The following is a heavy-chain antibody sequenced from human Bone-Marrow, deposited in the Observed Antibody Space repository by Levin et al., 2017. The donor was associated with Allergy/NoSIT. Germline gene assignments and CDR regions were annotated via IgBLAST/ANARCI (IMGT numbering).Heavy chain of an antibody. CDR2: ISRIGSAR. CDR3: ARDNYGDYTLDY. J-gene: IGHJ4*02. V-gene: IGHV3-48*04. CDR1: GFSFSTYG. D-gene: IGHD4-17*01. Sequence: GESLKISCAASGFSFSTYGMSWVRQAPGKGLEWLSYISRIGSARHYADSVKGRFTISRDNAKNSLYLQMNSLRAEDTAMYFCARDNYGDYTLDYWGQGTLVTVFS.